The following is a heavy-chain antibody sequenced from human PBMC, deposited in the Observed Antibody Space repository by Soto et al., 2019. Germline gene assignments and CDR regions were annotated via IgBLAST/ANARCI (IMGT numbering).Heavy chain of an antibody. D-gene: IGHD3-22*01. CDR2: INSDGSST. CDR3: ARDLSYDSSGYYYYYYGMDV. Sequence: GGSLRLSCEASGLTFSSYWMHWVRQAPGKGLVWVSRINSDGSSTSYADSVKGRFTISRDNAKNTLYLQMNSLRAEDTAVYYCARDLSYDSSGYYYYYYGMDVWGQGTTVTVSS. J-gene: IGHJ6*02. V-gene: IGHV3-74*01. CDR1: GLTFSSYW.